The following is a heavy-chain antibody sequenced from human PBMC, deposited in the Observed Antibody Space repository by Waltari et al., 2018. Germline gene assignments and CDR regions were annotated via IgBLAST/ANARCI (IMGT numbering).Heavy chain of an antibody. Sequence: EVQLLESGGGLVQPGGSLRLSCVASGVSFRNYVMSWVRQAPGKGLEWVAVIRGAVDGIVYADSVKGRFSISRDNSKNMLSLQMNSLRAEDTAVYYCAKTNYDFSGGDYMDVWGIGTTVTVSS. CDR1: GVSFRNYV. V-gene: IGHV3-23*01. J-gene: IGHJ6*03. CDR3: AKTNYDFSGGDYMDV. D-gene: IGHD3-16*01. CDR2: IRGAVDGI.